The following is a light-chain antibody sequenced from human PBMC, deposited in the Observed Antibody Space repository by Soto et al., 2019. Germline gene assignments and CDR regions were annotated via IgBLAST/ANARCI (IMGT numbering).Light chain of an antibody. CDR2: KAS. CDR3: QQYNTYSRT. CDR1: QSISTY. V-gene: IGKV1-5*03. Sequence: IQMTQSPSTLSASVGDRVTITCRASQSISTYLAWYQQKPGKAPKLLIYKASNLETGVPSRFSGSGSGTEFTLTISSLQPDDPATYYCQQYNTYSRTFGLGTKVEIK. J-gene: IGKJ1*01.